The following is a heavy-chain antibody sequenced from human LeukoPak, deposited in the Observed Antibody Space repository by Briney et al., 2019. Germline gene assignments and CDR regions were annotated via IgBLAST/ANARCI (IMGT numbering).Heavy chain of an antibody. D-gene: IGHD3-22*01. CDR3: ARGSSGYYLSFYRY. J-gene: IGHJ4*02. CDR1: GGSISSYY. CDR2: IYYSGST. Sequence: PSETLSLTCTVSGGSISSYYWSWIRQPPWKGLEWIGYIYYSGSTSYNPSLKSRVTMSVDTSKNQFSLKLSSVTAADTAVYYCARGSSGYYLSFYRYWGQGTLVTVSS. V-gene: IGHV4-59*12.